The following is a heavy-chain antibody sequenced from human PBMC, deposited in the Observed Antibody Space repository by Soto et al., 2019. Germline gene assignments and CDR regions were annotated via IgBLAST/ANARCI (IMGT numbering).Heavy chain of an antibody. J-gene: IGHJ4*02. CDR3: ARDDTTRLLEF. V-gene: IGHV4-59*01. CDR1: TDSMRTYS. Sequence: QVQLQESGPGLVRPAETLSLLCSVSTDSMRTYSWTWIRQSPGKGLEWIAYVYHTGRTEYNPSLESRVTISIAMSQKQFSLPLTSATAADTAVYFCARDDTTRLLEFWGQGTLVTGSS. CDR2: VYHTGRT.